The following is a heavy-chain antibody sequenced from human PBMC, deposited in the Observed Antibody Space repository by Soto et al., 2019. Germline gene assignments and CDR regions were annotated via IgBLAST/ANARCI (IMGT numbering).Heavy chain of an antibody. D-gene: IGHD3-3*01. J-gene: IGHJ3*02. Sequence: QLHLVQSGAVVTKPGASVTVSCSASGYPVTAYYMHWVRQAPGRGLEWMGGINPATGAAKYTQTFLGRVTRARDTSTSTVFMELGGLTSEDPAVFYCARGGGVGVAGSAAFDMWGQGTLVTVSS. CDR2: INPATGAA. CDR1: GYPVTAYY. CDR3: ARGGGVGVAGSAAFDM. V-gene: IGHV1-2*02.